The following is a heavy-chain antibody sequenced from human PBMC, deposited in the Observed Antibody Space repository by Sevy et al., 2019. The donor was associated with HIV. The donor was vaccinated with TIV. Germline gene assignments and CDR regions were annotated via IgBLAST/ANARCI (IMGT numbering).Heavy chain of an antibody. D-gene: IGHD3-22*01. CDR1: GGSVSSGSYY. CDR3: ARDAVPYYYDSGYYYGMDV. Sequence: SETLSLTCTVSGGSVSSGSYYWSWIRQPPGKGLEWIGYIYYSGSTNYNPSLKSRVTISVDTSKNQFSLKLSSVTAADTAVYYCARDAVPYYYDSGYYYGMDVWGQGTTVTVSS. CDR2: IYYSGST. J-gene: IGHJ6*02. V-gene: IGHV4-61*01.